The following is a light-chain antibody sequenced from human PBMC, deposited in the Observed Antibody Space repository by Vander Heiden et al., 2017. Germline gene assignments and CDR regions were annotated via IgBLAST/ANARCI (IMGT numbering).Light chain of an antibody. J-gene: IGLJ3*02. CDR2: GTI. V-gene: IGLV1-40*01. CDR3: QSYDSSLIGGV. Sequence: SVLTPPPTRSGSPGQTITISRTGRTATIRAHADVHWYPPLPGPTPKLLIYGTINRPPGVPDRFSASKSGTSASLAITGLQAEEEADYHCQSYDSSLIGGVFGGGTKVTVL. CDR1: TATIRAHAD.